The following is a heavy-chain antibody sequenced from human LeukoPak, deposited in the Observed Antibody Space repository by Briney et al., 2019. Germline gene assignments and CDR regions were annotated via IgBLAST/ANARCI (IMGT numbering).Heavy chain of an antibody. CDR2: ISGSGGST. D-gene: IGHD3-22*01. V-gene: IGHV3-23*01. CDR3: AKDRDSSGYYDY. J-gene: IGHJ4*02. Sequence: GGSLRLSCAASGFTFSSYAMSWVRQAPGKGLEWVSAISGSGGSTYYADSVKGRFTISRDNSKNTLYLQMNSLRAEDTAIYYCAKDRDSSGYYDYWGQGTLVTVSS. CDR1: GFTFSSYA.